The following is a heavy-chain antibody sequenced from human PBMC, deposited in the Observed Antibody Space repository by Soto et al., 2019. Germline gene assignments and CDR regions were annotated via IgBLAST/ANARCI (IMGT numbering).Heavy chain of an antibody. CDR2: IYPGDSDT. CDR1: GYSFTSYW. Sequence: GESLKISCKGSGYSFTSYWIGWVRQMPGKGLEWMGIIYPGDSDTRYSPSFQGQVTISADKSISTAYLQWSSLKASDTAMYYCARQVPGIIAAAGKFDYRAQGTLVTGSS. CDR3: ARQVPGIIAAAGKFDY. D-gene: IGHD6-13*01. V-gene: IGHV5-51*01. J-gene: IGHJ4*02.